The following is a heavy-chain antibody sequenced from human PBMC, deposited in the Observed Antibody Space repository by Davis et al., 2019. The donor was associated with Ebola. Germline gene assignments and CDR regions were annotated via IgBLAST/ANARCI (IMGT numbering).Heavy chain of an antibody. CDR1: GYTLPTYW. Sequence: GESLKISCQVSGYTLPTYWISWVRQMPGKGLSCMGIIYPGDSNPRSSPSFQGQVTISADKSIKTAFLHWSSLKASDTATYYCASLRRTITGMDDGFDIWGQGTMVTVSS. CDR3: ASLRRTITGMDDGFDI. J-gene: IGHJ3*02. CDR2: IYPGDSNP. V-gene: IGHV5-51*01. D-gene: IGHD2-8*02.